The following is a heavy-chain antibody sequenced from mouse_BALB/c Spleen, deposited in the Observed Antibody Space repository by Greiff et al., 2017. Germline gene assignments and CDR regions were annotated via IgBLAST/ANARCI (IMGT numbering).Heavy chain of an antibody. J-gene: IGHJ4*01. CDR1: GYTFTSYW. Sequence: VKLQQPGAELVKPGASVKLSCKASGYTFTSYWMHWVKQRPGQGLEWIGEINPSNGRTNYNEKVKSKATLTVDKSSSTAYMQLSSLTSEDSAVYYCARYYRYDGYAMDYWGQGTSVTVAS. D-gene: IGHD2-14*01. CDR3: ARYYRYDGYAMDY. V-gene: IGHV1S81*02. CDR2: INPSNGRT.